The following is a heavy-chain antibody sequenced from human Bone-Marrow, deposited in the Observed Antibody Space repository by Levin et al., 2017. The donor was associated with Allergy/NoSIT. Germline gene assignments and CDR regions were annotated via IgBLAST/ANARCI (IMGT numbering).Heavy chain of an antibody. Sequence: SGGSLRLSCVVSGGSISSPNWWSWVRQSPGKGLEWIGEIFHTGTTNYNPSLQSRVTLSVDKSKNHFSLTMMSVTAADTAVYFCARDLEVRGASRDYWGQGILVTVSS. CDR1: GGSISSPNW. J-gene: IGHJ4*02. V-gene: IGHV4-4*01. CDR3: ARDLEVRGASRDY. CDR2: IFHTGTT. D-gene: IGHD3-10*01.